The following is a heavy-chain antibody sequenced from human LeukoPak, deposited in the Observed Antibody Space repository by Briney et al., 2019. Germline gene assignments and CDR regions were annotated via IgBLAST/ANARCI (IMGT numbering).Heavy chain of an antibody. J-gene: IGHJ4*02. CDR1: GGSINSYY. CDR3: ARAGLNDYGASYYFDY. V-gene: IGHV4-59*08. D-gene: IGHD4-17*01. CDR2: IYYTGNT. Sequence: PSETLSLTCSVSGGSINSYYWRWIRQPPGKGLEWIGYIYYTGNTNYNPSLKSRVTISVGTSKNTFSLRLTSLTAADTAVYYCARAGLNDYGASYYFDYWGQGTLVTVSS.